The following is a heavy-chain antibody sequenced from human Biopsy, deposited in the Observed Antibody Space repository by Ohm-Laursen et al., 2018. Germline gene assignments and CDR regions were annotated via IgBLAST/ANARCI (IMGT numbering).Heavy chain of an antibody. CDR3: ARGLSSGWYGYFDV. CDR2: IWYDGTKE. J-gene: IGHJ2*01. CDR1: GFTFGHYA. V-gene: IGHV3-33*04. D-gene: IGHD6-19*01. Sequence: SLRLSCAASGFTFGHYAMHWVRQAPGKGLEWISLIWYDGTKEDYADSVKGRFTISRGNSKNTLYLQINTLTLEDTAFYYCARGLSSGWYGYFDVWGRGTLVTVSS.